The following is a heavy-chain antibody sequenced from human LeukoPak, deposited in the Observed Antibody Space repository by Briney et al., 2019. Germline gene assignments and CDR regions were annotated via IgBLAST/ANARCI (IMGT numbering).Heavy chain of an antibody. CDR2: IYYSGST. Sequence: SETLSLTCTVSGGSIRSYYWSWIRQPPGKGLEWIGYIYYSGSTNYNPSLKSRVTISVDTSKNQFSLKLSSVTAADTAVYYCARDKSSSWHDAFDIWGQGTMVTVSS. CDR1: GGSIRSYY. V-gene: IGHV4-59*01. CDR3: ARDKSSSWHDAFDI. D-gene: IGHD6-13*01. J-gene: IGHJ3*02.